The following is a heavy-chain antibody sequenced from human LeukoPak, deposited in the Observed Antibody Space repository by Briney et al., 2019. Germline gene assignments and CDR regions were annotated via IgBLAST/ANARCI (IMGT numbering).Heavy chain of an antibody. CDR1: GFTLSSSW. Sequence: GGSLRLSCAASGFTLSSSWMHWVRQAPGKGLVWVSRINADGSNAIYADSVKGRFTISRDNAKNTLYLQMSSLRAEDTAVYYCAKVSRDLDYWGQGTLVTVSS. J-gene: IGHJ4*02. V-gene: IGHV3-74*01. CDR2: INADGSNA. D-gene: IGHD2/OR15-2a*01. CDR3: AKVSRDLDY.